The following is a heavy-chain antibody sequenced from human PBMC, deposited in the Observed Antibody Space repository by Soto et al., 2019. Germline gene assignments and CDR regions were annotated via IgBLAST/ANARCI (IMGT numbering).Heavy chain of an antibody. CDR3: ARVVHYDILTGYYSNYYYMDV. V-gene: IGHV4-59*08. D-gene: IGHD3-9*01. CDR2: IYYSGST. Sequence: SETLSLTCTVSGGSISSYYWSWIRQPPGKGLEWIGYIYYSGSTNYNPSLKSRVTISVDTSKNQFSLKLSSVTAADTAVYYCARVVHYDILTGYYSNYYYMDVWGKGTTVTVSS. CDR1: GGSISSYY. J-gene: IGHJ6*03.